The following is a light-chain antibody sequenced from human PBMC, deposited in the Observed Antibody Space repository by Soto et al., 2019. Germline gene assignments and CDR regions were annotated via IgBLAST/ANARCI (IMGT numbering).Light chain of an antibody. Sequence: EIVMTQSPATLSVSPGERATLSCRASQSVSSNVAWYQQNPGQAPRLLIYGASTRATGIPARFSGSGSGTYFTLTSSSPQSEDCAVYYMQEDNNWRKTFGQGTEVESK. CDR2: GAS. CDR1: QSVSSN. J-gene: IGKJ2*01. CDR3: QEDNNWRKT. V-gene: IGKV3-15*01.